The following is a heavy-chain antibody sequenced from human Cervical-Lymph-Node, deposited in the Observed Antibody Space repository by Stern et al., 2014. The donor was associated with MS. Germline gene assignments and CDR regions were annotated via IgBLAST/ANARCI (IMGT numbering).Heavy chain of an antibody. Sequence: QLQLQESGPGLVKPSQTLSLTCTVSGGSISSGGYYWSWIRQHPGKGLEWIGYIYYSGSTYYNPSLKRRVTISVDTSKNQFSLKLSSVTAADTAVYYCARGRDGYKSHFDYWGQGTLVTVSS. CDR2: IYYSGST. J-gene: IGHJ4*02. V-gene: IGHV4-31*03. D-gene: IGHD5-24*01. CDR1: GGSISSGGYY. CDR3: ARGRDGYKSHFDY.